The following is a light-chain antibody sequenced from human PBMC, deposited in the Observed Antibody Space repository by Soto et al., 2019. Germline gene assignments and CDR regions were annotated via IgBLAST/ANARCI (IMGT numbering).Light chain of an antibody. CDR1: QSISSW. V-gene: IGKV1-5*01. Sequence: DIQMTQSPSTLSASVGDRVTITCRASQSISSWLAWYQQKPGKAPKLLIYDASSLESGVPSRFSGSGFGTEFSLTISRLQPDDFATYYCQQYNGFSGTFGQGTKVEIK. J-gene: IGKJ1*01. CDR3: QQYNGFSGT. CDR2: DAS.